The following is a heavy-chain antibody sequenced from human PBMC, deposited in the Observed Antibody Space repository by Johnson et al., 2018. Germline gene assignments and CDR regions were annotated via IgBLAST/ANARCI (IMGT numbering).Heavy chain of an antibody. J-gene: IGHJ3*01. CDR2: IHYTGST. Sequence: QVQLQESGPGLVKPSETLSLTCTISGGSFSTYYWSWIRQPPGKGLEWVAYIHYTGSTNYNPSLKSRVTMSVDTSENQFSLKLTPVTAADTAVYYCAREWSAFDFWGQGTMVIVSS. CDR3: AREWSAFDF. V-gene: IGHV4-59*01. D-gene: IGHD1-26*01. CDR1: GGSFSTYY.